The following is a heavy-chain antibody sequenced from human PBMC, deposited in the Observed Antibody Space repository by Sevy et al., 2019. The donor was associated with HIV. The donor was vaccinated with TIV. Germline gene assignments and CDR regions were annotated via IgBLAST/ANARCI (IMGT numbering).Heavy chain of an antibody. Sequence: GGSLRLSCAASGFTFSSYAMGWVRQAPGKGLEWVSAISGSGGSTYYADSVKGGFTISRDNSKNTLYLQMNSLRAEDTSVYYCAKDPSYYGSGSYLGNWFDPWGQGTLVTVSS. CDR1: GFTFSSYA. CDR3: AKDPSYYGSGSYLGNWFDP. D-gene: IGHD3-10*01. CDR2: ISGSGGST. V-gene: IGHV3-23*01. J-gene: IGHJ5*02.